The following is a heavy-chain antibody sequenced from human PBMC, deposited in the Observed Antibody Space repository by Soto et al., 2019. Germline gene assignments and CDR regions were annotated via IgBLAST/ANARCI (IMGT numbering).Heavy chain of an antibody. J-gene: IGHJ1*01. CDR2: SIPGFGTA. D-gene: IGHD6-13*01. V-gene: IGHV1-69*01. CDR1: GGTFRNYA. CDR3: AIPLPKQQLVRGAFHH. Sequence: QVQLVQSGAEVKKPGSSVKLSCKTSGGTFRNYAINWVRQAPGQGLEWMGGSIPGFGTANYEQTFQGRFTITADEYTSTAYMELSSLRSEDTAVYYCAIPLPKQQLVRGAFHHWGQGTLVTVAS.